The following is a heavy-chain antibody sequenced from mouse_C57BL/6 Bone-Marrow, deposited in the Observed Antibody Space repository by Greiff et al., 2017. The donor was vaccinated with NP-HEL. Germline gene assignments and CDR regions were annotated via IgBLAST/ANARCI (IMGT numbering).Heavy chain of an antibody. CDR3: ARRGDYYGSSLYWYFDV. J-gene: IGHJ1*03. V-gene: IGHV2-2*01. D-gene: IGHD1-1*01. CDR2: IWSGGST. CDR1: GFSLTSYG. Sequence: VQGVESGPGLVQPSQSLSITCTVSGFSLTSYGLHWVRQSPGKGLEWLGVIWSGGSTDYNAAFISRLSISKDNSKSQVFFKMNSLQADDTAIYYCARRGDYYGSSLYWYFDVWGTGTTVTVSS.